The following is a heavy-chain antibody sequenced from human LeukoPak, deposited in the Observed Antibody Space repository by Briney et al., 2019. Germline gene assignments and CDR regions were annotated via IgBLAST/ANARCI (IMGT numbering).Heavy chain of an antibody. CDR1: GFIFDDYA. CDR2: ISWKSGTI. J-gene: IGHJ4*02. CDR3: AKDNEAAAGFDY. D-gene: IGHD6-13*01. Sequence: GRSLRLSCAASGFIFDDYAMYWVRQAPGKGLEWVSGISWKSGTIGYADSVKGRFTISRDNAKNSLYLQMNSLRAEDTALYYCAKDNEAAAGFDYWGQGTLVTVSS. V-gene: IGHV3-9*01.